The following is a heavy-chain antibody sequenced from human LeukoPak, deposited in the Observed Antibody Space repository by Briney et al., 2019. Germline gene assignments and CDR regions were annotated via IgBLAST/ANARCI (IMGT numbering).Heavy chain of an antibody. Sequence: GESLKISCKGSGYTFNSYWISWVRQMPGKGLEWMGRIDPTDSYTNYSPSFQGHVTISADKSIRTAYFQWSSLKASDTAMYYCAISRGGYYGSGSYYPFDYWGQGTLATVSS. J-gene: IGHJ4*02. CDR1: GYTFNSYW. CDR3: AISRGGYYGSGSYYPFDY. D-gene: IGHD3-10*01. CDR2: IDPTDSYT. V-gene: IGHV5-10-1*01.